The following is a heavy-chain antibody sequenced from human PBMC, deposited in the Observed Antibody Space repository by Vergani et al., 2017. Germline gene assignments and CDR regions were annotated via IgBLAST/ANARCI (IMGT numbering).Heavy chain of an antibody. CDR3: ARDHRXQQLVGDYYYGMDV. D-gene: IGHD6-13*01. J-gene: IGHJ6*02. CDR1: GGSISSGDYY. Sequence: QVQLQESGPGLVKPSQTLSLTCTVSGGSISSGDYYWSWIRQPPGKGLEWIGYIYYSGSTYYNPSLKSRVTISVDTSKNQFSLKLSSVTAADTAVYYCARDHRXQQLVGDYYYGMDVWGQGTTVTVSS. V-gene: IGHV4-30-4*08. CDR2: IYYSGST.